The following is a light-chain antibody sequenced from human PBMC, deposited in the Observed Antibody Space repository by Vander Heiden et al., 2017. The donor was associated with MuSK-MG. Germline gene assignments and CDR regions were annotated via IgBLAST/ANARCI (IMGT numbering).Light chain of an antibody. CDR1: SSDVGGYNY. CDR2: EVS. CDR3: SSYAGSNNLV. J-gene: IGLJ2*01. V-gene: IGLV2-8*01. Sequence: PPSASGSPGQSVTISCTGTSSDVGGYNYVSWYQQHPGKAPKLMIYEVSKRPSGVPDRFSGSKSGNTASLTVSGRQAEEEADYYCSSYAGSNNLVFGGGTKLTVL.